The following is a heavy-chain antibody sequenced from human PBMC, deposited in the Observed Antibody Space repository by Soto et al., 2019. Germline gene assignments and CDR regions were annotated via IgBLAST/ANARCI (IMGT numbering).Heavy chain of an antibody. J-gene: IGHJ3*02. Sequence: EVQLLESGGGLVQPGGSLRLSCAASGFTFSSYAMSWVCQAPGKGLEWVSAISSGGGNTYYADSVKGRFTISRDNSKNTLYLQMNSLRAEDTAVYYCAKEKAAPGGAFDIWGQGTMVTVSS. CDR1: GFTFSSYA. CDR3: AKEKAAPGGAFDI. V-gene: IGHV3-23*01. CDR2: ISSGGGNT. D-gene: IGHD6-13*01.